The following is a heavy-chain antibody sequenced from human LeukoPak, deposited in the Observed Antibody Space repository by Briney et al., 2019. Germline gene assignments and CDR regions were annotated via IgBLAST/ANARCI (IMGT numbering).Heavy chain of an antibody. V-gene: IGHV3-7*03. Sequence: PGGSLRLSCAASGFISSSYWMMWVRQAPGKGLEWVANIKPDGSDKYHVDSVKGRFTISRDNAQNSLFLQMSSLRADDTATYYCATDPPWGSDVFDMWGRGTMVTVSS. CDR2: IKPDGSDK. CDR3: ATDPPWGSDVFDM. J-gene: IGHJ3*02. CDR1: GFISSSYW. D-gene: IGHD7-27*01.